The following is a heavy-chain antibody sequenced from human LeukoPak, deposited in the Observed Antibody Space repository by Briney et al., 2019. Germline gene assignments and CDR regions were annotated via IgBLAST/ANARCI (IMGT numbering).Heavy chain of an antibody. V-gene: IGHV4-34*01. CDR1: GGSFSGYY. J-gene: IGHJ4*02. CDR2: INHSGST. D-gene: IGHD6-13*01. CDR3: ARRGSSWYKY. Sequence: ETLSLTCAVYGGSFSGYYWSWIRQPPGKGLEWIGEINHSGSTNYNPSLKSRVTISVDTSKNQFFLKLSSVTAADTAVYYCARRGSSWYKYWGQGTLVTVSS.